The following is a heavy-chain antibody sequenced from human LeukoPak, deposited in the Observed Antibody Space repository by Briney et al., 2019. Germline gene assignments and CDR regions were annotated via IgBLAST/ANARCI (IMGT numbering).Heavy chain of an antibody. Sequence: SETLSLTCGVSGGSISNTNWWTWVRQPPGKGLEWIGEVDLLGRTNYNPSLKSRVAISVDKSENQFSLKLSSVTAADTAVYYCARDVYSSGSYYFDYWGQGTLVTVSS. V-gene: IGHV4-4*02. CDR3: ARDVYSSGSYYFDY. J-gene: IGHJ4*02. CDR2: VDLLGRT. CDR1: GGSISNTNW. D-gene: IGHD6-19*01.